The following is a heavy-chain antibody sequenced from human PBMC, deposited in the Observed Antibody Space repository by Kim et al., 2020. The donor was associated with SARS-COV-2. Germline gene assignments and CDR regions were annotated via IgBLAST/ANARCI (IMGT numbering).Heavy chain of an antibody. CDR1: GFTFSKYW. J-gene: IGHJ4*02. CDR2: TNEHGPNT. D-gene: IGHD2-21*01. V-gene: IGHV3-74*01. CDR3: GRDLWGVDCY. Sequence: GGSLRLSCAASGFTFSKYWMHWVRQAPGEGLVWVSRTNEHGPNTNYAGSVKGRFTISRDNPKNTLYLQMNGLRAEDTAVYYCGRDLWGVDCYWAQGTLV.